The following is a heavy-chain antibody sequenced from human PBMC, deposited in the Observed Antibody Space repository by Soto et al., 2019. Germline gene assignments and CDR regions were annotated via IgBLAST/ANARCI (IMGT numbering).Heavy chain of an antibody. CDR2: INSDGTRT. J-gene: IGHJ5*02. D-gene: IGHD5-12*01. CDR3: TTVATNSYNWLDP. V-gene: IGHV3-74*01. CDR1: GFTFNTYW. Sequence: EVQLVESGGTLVQPGGSLRLSCAASGFTFNTYWMHWVRQAPGKGLVWVSRINSDGTRTTYADSVKDRFTISRDNAKNTVYLQMTNLRAEDTAVYYCTTVATNSYNWLDPWGQGTLVTVSS.